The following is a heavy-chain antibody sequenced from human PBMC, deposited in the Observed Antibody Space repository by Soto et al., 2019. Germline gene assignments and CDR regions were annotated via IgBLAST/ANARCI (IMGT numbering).Heavy chain of an antibody. D-gene: IGHD3-22*01. J-gene: IGHJ4*02. V-gene: IGHV1-18*01. CDR3: ARELNTESSAYYAFAF. CDR1: GYIFTAYG. Sequence: GPEVKMPGASVKVSCKTSGYIFTAYGLAWLRQAPGQRPEWMGWVSTNDDRTNYAQKFQGRVTMTTDRSTTTTSMALRSLRPDDTGVYYCARELNTESSAYYAFAFWGQGTLVTVSS. CDR2: VSTNDDRT.